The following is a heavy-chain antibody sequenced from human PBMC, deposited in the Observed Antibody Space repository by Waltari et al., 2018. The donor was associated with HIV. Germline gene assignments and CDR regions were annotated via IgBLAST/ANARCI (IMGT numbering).Heavy chain of an antibody. CDR3: ARRQGDYRTAFNI. D-gene: IGHD4-17*01. CDR2: IYPGDSDT. J-gene: IGHJ3*02. Sequence: EIQLVQSGGEMKKAGESLRISCKASGNRFSSHWIGWVRQLPGKGLEWMGIIYPGDSDTIYSPSFQGQVTISVDKSITTAYLQWSSLEASDTAIYYCARRQGDYRTAFNIWGQGTMVTVSP. V-gene: IGHV5-51*01. CDR1: GNRFSSHW.